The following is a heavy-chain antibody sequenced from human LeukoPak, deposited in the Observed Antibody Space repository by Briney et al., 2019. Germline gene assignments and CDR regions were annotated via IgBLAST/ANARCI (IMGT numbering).Heavy chain of an antibody. Sequence: PGGSLRLSCAASGFTFSSYAMSWVRQAPGKGLEWVADIKQDGSEKHYVDSVKGRFTVSRDNAKNSLYLQMNNLRAEDTAVYYCVRDPHCSGGSCYSVGFDYWGQGVLVTVSS. J-gene: IGHJ4*02. CDR1: GFTFSSYA. CDR2: IKQDGSEK. D-gene: IGHD2-15*01. V-gene: IGHV3-7*01. CDR3: VRDPHCSGGSCYSVGFDY.